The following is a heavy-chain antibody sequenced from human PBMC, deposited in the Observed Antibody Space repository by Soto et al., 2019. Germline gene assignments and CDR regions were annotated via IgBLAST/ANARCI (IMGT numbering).Heavy chain of an antibody. D-gene: IGHD5-18*01. J-gene: IGHJ4*02. CDR3: ARVDTAMVNYFDY. V-gene: IGHV4-31*03. CDR1: GASVNSGSYF. Sequence: SETLSLTCTVSGASVNSGSYFWTWIRQDPGKGLEWIGYSHYSGSAFYNPSLKSRVSISVDTSKNQFSLKLSSVTAADTAVYYCARVDTAMVNYFDYWGQGALVT. CDR2: SHYSGSA.